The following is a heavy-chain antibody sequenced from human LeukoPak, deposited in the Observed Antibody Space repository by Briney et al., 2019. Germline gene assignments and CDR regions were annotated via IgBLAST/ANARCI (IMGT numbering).Heavy chain of an antibody. CDR3: AKDVLGASFYYFDY. Sequence: TGGSLRLSCAASGLTFDDYAMHWVRQAPGKGLEWVSSISWNSGTIGYADSVKGRFTISRDNAKNSLYLQMNSLRAEDTALYYCAKDVLGASFYYFDYWGQGTLVTVSS. J-gene: IGHJ4*02. D-gene: IGHD1-26*01. CDR2: ISWNSGTI. CDR1: GLTFDDYA. V-gene: IGHV3-9*01.